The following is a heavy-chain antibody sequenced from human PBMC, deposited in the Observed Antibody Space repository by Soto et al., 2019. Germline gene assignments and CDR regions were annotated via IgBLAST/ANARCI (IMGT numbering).Heavy chain of an antibody. D-gene: IGHD2-2*02. V-gene: IGHV1-69*02. Sequence: SVKVSCKASGGTSSSYTISWVRQAPGQGLEWMGRIIPILGIANYAQKFQGRVTITADKSTSTAYMELSSLRSDDTAVYYCATRFYTSGVLFDYWGQGTPVTVSS. CDR2: IIPILGIA. CDR3: ATRFYTSGVLFDY. CDR1: GGTSSSYT. J-gene: IGHJ4*02.